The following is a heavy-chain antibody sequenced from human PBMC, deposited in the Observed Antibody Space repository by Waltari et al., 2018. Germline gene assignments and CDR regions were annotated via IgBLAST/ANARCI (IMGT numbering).Heavy chain of an antibody. CDR3: ARRGDFWSGSDY. V-gene: IGHV4-34*01. Sequence: QVQLQQWGAGLLKPSETLSLTCAVYGGSFSGYYWSWIRQPPGKGLEWIGEINHSGSTNYNPSLKSRVTISVDTSKNQFSLKLSSVTAADTAVYYCARRGDFWSGSDYWGQGTLVTVSS. D-gene: IGHD3-3*01. CDR1: GGSFSGYY. CDR2: INHSGST. J-gene: IGHJ4*02.